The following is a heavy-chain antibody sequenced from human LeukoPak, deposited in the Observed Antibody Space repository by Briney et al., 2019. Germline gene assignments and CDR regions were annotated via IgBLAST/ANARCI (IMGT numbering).Heavy chain of an antibody. CDR1: GFTFSSYV. V-gene: IGHV3-23*01. D-gene: IGHD4-17*01. CDR3: AKGPRSDYGDHD. Sequence: GGSLRLSCAASGFTFSSYVMSWVRQAPGKGLEWVSIITNSGGSTYYADSVRGRFTISRDNSKNTLYLQMNSLRVDDTAVYYCAKGPRSDYGDHDWGQGTLVTVSS. CDR2: ITNSGGST. J-gene: IGHJ4*02.